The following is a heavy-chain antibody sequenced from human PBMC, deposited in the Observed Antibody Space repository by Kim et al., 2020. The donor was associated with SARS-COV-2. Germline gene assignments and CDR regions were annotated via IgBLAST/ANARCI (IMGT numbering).Heavy chain of an antibody. CDR3: ARVGFINYYDSSGYYED. V-gene: IGHV4-59*13. CDR2: IYYSGST. D-gene: IGHD3-22*01. Sequence: SETLSLTCTVSGGSISSYYWSWIRQPPGKGLEWIGYIYYSGSTNYNPSLKSRVTISVDTSKNQFSLKLSSVTAADTAMYYCARVGFINYYDSSGYYEDWGQGTLVTISS. J-gene: IGHJ4*02. CDR1: GGSISSYY.